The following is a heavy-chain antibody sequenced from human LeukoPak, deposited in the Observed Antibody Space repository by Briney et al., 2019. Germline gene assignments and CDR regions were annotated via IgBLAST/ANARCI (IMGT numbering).Heavy chain of an antibody. CDR1: GFTLSDHY. D-gene: IGHD1-26*01. CDR2: IRNKAYSDTT. V-gene: IGHV3-72*01. Sequence: GGSLRLSCAPSGFTLSDHYMDWVRQPPGRGLEWVGRIRNKAYSDTTEYAASVKDRFTISRDGSKNSLYLQMNSLKTEDTAVYYCARGTVGATSYYYDFYYLDVWGKGTTVTVPS. CDR3: ARGTVGATSYYYDFYYLDV. J-gene: IGHJ6*03.